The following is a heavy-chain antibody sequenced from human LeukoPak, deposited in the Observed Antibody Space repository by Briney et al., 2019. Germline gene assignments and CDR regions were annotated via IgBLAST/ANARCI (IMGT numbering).Heavy chain of an antibody. D-gene: IGHD6-19*01. CDR3: ARMGSSGWYYYYCGMDV. Sequence: SQTLSLTCTVSGGSISSGDYYWSWIRQPPGKGLEWIGYIYYSGSTYYNPSLKSRVTISVDTSKNQFSLKLSSVTAADTAVYYCARMGSSGWYYYYCGMDVWGQGTTVTVSS. J-gene: IGHJ6*02. CDR1: GGSISSGDYY. V-gene: IGHV4-30-4*01. CDR2: IYYSGST.